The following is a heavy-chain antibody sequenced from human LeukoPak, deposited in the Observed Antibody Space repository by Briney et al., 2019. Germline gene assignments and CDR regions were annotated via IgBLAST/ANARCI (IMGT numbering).Heavy chain of an antibody. CDR1: GFTFSSYW. J-gene: IGHJ4*02. CDR2: IQQVGSEN. D-gene: IGHD4-17*01. V-gene: IGHV3-7*03. CDR3: GRGGTTVTN. Sequence: GGSLSLSCAASGFTFSSYWMSWVRQPAGKGLEWVANIQQVGSENYYVDSVKGRFTISKDNAKNSRYLQMDSVRAEDRAVYFCGRGGTTVTNWGQGTLVTVSS.